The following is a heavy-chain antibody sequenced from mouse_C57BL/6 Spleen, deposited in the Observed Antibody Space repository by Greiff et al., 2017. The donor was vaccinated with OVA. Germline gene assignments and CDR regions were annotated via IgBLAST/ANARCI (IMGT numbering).Heavy chain of an antibody. V-gene: IGHV1-4*01. CDR2: INPSSGYT. Sequence: QVQLQQSGAELARPGASVKMSCKASGYTFTSYTMHWVKQRPGQGLEWIGYINPSSGYTKYNQKFKDKATLTADKSSSTAYMHLSSLTSEDSAVYYCARRRPDYAMDYWGQGTSVTVSS. CDR3: ARRRPDYAMDY. CDR1: GYTFTSYT. D-gene: IGHD2-12*01. J-gene: IGHJ4*01.